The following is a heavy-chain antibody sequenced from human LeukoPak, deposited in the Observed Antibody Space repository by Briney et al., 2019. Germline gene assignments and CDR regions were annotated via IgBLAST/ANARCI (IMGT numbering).Heavy chain of an antibody. CDR3: VRPDRIFGVPAAFDA. D-gene: IGHD3-3*02. V-gene: IGHV1-69*01. CDR1: GGSFSDYP. Sequence: SVKVSCKASGGSFSDYPINWVRQAPGQGLEWLGGIIPKYSASNYAQAFQGRVTITADESTNTVYMEMSGLRPDDTAVYYCVRPDRIFGVPAAFDAWGQGTLVAVST. J-gene: IGHJ3*01. CDR2: IIPKYSAS.